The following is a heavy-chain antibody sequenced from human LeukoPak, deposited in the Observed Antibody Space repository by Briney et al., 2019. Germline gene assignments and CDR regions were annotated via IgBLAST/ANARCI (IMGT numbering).Heavy chain of an antibody. D-gene: IGHD3-10*02. Sequence: GGSLRLSCVASGLTFSSYVMNWVRQAPGKGLEWVSSIGGSGGSTNYADSVKGRFTISRDNSKSTLYLQMNSLRAEDTAVYYCAKVPMFGYMDVWGKGTTVTVSS. J-gene: IGHJ6*03. V-gene: IGHV3-23*01. CDR1: GLTFSSYV. CDR2: IGGSGGST. CDR3: AKVPMFGYMDV.